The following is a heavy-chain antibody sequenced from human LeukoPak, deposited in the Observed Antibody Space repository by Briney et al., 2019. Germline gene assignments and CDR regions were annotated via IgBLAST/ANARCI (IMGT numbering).Heavy chain of an antibody. D-gene: IGHD2-15*01. CDR2: ISSNGVNT. J-gene: IGHJ4*02. V-gene: IGHV3-64*01. CDR3: ARGEGCSGGNCFSNYFDD. CDR1: GFTISSYA. Sequence: PGGSLRLSCAASGFTISSYAMHWVRQAPGKGLEHVSAISSNGVNTYYANSVKGRFTISRDSSQNTLYLQMGSLRTEDMAVYFCARGEGCSGGNCFSNYFDDWGQGTLVTVSS.